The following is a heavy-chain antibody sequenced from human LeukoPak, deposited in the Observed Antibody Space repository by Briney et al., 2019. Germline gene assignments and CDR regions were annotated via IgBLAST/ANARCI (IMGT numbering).Heavy chain of an antibody. Sequence: GGSLRLSCAASGFTFSSYAMTWVRQAPGKGLEWVSTISGSGGGTYYADSVKGRFTISRDNSRNTLYLQMNSLRAEDTAVYYCAKDKVGLQTPVDYWGQGTLVTVSS. CDR2: ISGSGGGT. D-gene: IGHD5-24*01. CDR1: GFTFSSYA. V-gene: IGHV3-23*01. J-gene: IGHJ4*02. CDR3: AKDKVGLQTPVDY.